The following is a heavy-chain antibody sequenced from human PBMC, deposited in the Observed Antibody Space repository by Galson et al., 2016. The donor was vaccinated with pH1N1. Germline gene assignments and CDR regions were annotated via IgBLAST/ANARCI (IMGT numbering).Heavy chain of an antibody. J-gene: IGHJ4*02. CDR2: ISRSGSTI. D-gene: IGHD6-19*01. V-gene: IGHV3-48*03. CDR3: TRPAEQQWLVILPFGY. CDR1: GFAFSSYE. Sequence: SLRLSCAASGFAFSSYEMNWVRQAPGKGLEWVSHISRSGSTIHYADPVTGRFTDSRYNAKNSLYLQMNSLRAEDTAVYYCTRPAEQQWLVILPFGYWGQGILVTVS.